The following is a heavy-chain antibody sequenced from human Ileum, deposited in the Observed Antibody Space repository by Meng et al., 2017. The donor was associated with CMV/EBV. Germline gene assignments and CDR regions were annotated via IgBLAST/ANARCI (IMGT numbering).Heavy chain of an antibody. Sequence: GGSLRLSCAASGFTFSSYWMHWVRQAPGKGLVWVSRINSDGSSTSYADSVKGRFTISRDNAKNTLDLQMNSLRAEDTAVYFCARGGDYGDLGYFQHWGQGTLVTVSS. V-gene: IGHV3-74*01. CDR3: ARGGDYGDLGYFQH. CDR2: INSDGSST. J-gene: IGHJ1*01. CDR1: GFTFSSYW. D-gene: IGHD4-17*01.